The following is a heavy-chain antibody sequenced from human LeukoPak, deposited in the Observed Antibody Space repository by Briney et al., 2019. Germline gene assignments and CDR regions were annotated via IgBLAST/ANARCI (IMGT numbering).Heavy chain of an antibody. CDR3: AKEMSSRYSGTFAY. D-gene: IGHD1-26*01. J-gene: IGHJ4*02. CDR1: GGSMSPYH. V-gene: IGHV4-59*12. Sequence: SETLSLTCTVSGGSMSPYHWGWIRQPPGKGLEWTGYIYYSGSTNYNPSLNSRVTISVDTSKNQFSLKLSSVTAADTAVYYCAKEMSSRYSGTFAYWGQGTLVTVSS. CDR2: IYYSGST.